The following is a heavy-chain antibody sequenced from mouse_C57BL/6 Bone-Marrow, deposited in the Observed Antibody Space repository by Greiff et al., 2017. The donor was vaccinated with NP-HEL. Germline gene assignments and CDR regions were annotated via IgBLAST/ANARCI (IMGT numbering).Heavy chain of an antibody. J-gene: IGHJ2*01. CDR1: GFTFSSYG. V-gene: IGHV5-6*01. Sequence: EVKLVESGGDLVKPGGSLKLSCAASGFTFSSYGMSWVRQTPDKRLEWVATISSGGSYTYYPDSVKGRFTISRDNAKNTLYLQMSSLKSEDTAMYYCVTADYWGQGTTLTVSS. CDR3: VTADY. CDR2: ISSGGSYT.